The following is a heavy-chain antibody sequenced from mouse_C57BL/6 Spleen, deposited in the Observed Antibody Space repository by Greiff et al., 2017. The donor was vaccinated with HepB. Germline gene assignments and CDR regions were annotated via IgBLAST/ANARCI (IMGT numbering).Heavy chain of an antibody. CDR3: ARHYSNWGDY. J-gene: IGHJ4*01. CDR2: INPSTGGT. V-gene: IGHV1-42*01. CDR1: GYSFTGYY. D-gene: IGHD2-5*01. Sequence: EVKLVESGPELVKPGASVKISCKASGYSFTGYYMNWVKQSPEKSLEWIGEINPSTGGTTYNQKFKAKATLTVDKSSSTAYMQLKSLTSEDSAVYYCARHYSNWGDYWGQGTSVTVSS.